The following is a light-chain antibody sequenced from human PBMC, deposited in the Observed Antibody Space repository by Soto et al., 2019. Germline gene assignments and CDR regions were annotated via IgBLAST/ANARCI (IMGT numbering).Light chain of an antibody. CDR1: QSVSSSD. CDR3: QQYVTSPWT. CDR2: GSS. Sequence: EIVLTQSPGTLSLSPGEIATLSCRASQSVSSSDLAWYQQKPGQAPRLLIYGSSSRATGIPDRFSGSGSGTDFTLTISRLEPEDFAVYYCQQYVTSPWTFGQGTKVEIK. V-gene: IGKV3-20*01. J-gene: IGKJ1*01.